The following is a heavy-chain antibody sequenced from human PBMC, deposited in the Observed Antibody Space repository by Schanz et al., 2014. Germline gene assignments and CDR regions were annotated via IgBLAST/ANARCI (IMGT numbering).Heavy chain of an antibody. CDR3: AKGRFGELSAFDI. D-gene: IGHD3-10*01. CDR2: VSRSTPDI. V-gene: IGHV3-11*05. CDR1: GFTFSDYY. J-gene: IGHJ3*02. Sequence: QVQLVESGGGLVKPGGSLRLSCAASGFTFSDYYMSWIRQAPGKGLEWVSYVSRSTPDIYYADSVKGRFTMSRDNSKNTLYLQMNSLRAEDTAVYYCAKGRFGELSAFDIWGQGTMVTVSS.